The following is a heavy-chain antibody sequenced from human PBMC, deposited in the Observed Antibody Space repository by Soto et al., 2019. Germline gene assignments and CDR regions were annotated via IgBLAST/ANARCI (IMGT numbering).Heavy chain of an antibody. CDR1: GGSISSGDYY. CDR2: IYYSGST. Sequence: SETLSLTCTVSGGSISSGDYYWSWIRQPPGKGLEWIGYIYYSGSTYYNPSLKSRVTISVDTSKNQFSLKLSSVTAADAAVYYCARAAQGYFDYWGQGTLVTVSS. CDR3: ARAAQGYFDY. J-gene: IGHJ4*02. V-gene: IGHV4-30-4*01. D-gene: IGHD6-25*01.